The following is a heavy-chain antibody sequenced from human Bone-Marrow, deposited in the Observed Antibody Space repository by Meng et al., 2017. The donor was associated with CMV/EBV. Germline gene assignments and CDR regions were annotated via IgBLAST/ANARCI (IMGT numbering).Heavy chain of an antibody. CDR3: ARTRWDCSSTSCYHWPPGY. CDR2: INPKSGGT. J-gene: IGHJ4*02. D-gene: IGHD2-2*01. V-gene: IGHV1-2*02. Sequence: ASVKVSCKASGYTFIGYDLHWVRQAPGQGLEWMGWINPKSGGTNYAQRFQGRVTMTRDTSISTAYMELSRLRSDDTAVYYCARTRWDCSSTSCYHWPPGYWGQGTLVTVSS. CDR1: GYTFIGYD.